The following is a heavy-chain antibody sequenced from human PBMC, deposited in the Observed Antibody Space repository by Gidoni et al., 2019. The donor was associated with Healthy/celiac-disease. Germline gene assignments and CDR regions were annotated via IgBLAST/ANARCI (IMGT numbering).Heavy chain of an antibody. CDR1: GFSFSTYG. CDR3: ARESYRSWTGTFDI. D-gene: IGHD3-16*02. V-gene: IGHV3-33*01. CDR2: VSDDGNNK. Sequence: QVQLVASGGGVVQPGRSLRLSCAASGFSFSTYGIQWVRQAPGKGLEWVSFVSDDGNNKYYVDAVKGRFTISRDNSKNTLYLQMNSLRVEDTAVYYCARESYRSWTGTFDIWGQGTMVTVSS. J-gene: IGHJ3*02.